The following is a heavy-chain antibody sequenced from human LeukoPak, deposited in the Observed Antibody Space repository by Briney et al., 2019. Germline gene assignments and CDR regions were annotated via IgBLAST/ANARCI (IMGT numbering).Heavy chain of an antibody. CDR2: ISGFGGNT. Sequence: GGSLRLSCAASGFTFNNFDMSWVRQAPGRGLEWVSTISGFGGNTFYAVSVQGRFTISRYNSKNTLYLQMYSLTAEDTAVYYCAKDLSVVTPNYFDFWGQGTLLTVSS. CDR1: GFTFNNFD. V-gene: IGHV3-23*01. D-gene: IGHD4-23*01. J-gene: IGHJ4*02. CDR3: AKDLSVVTPNYFDF.